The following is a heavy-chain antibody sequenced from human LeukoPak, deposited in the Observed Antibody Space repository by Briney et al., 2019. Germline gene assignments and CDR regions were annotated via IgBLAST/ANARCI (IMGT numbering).Heavy chain of an antibody. D-gene: IGHD1-26*01. J-gene: IGHJ5*02. Sequence: GGSLRLSYSASGLTVSTNYLTWVRQAPGKGLEWVSVIYSGGNTYYADSVKGRFTISRDNSKNTLYLQMNSPRADDTAVYYCTRGPVGGFDAWGQGTLVTVSS. V-gene: IGHV3-53*01. CDR3: TRGPVGGFDA. CDR2: IYSGGNT. CDR1: GLTVSTNY.